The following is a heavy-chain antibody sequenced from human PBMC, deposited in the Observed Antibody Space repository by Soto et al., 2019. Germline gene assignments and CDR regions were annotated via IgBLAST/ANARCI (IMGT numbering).Heavy chain of an antibody. CDR3: AKHFVNGEIDY. V-gene: IGHV3-23*01. CDR2: IGSSGGVT. Sequence: EVQLLESGGGLVQPGGSLRLSCVAYGFTFSTYAMSWVRQAPGKGLEWVSIIGSSGGVTVYADSVKGRFTISRDNSKNTLYLQMNSLTAEDTAVYYCAKHFVNGEIDYWGQGTLVTVSS. J-gene: IGHJ4*02. CDR1: GFTFSTYA. D-gene: IGHD3-10*01.